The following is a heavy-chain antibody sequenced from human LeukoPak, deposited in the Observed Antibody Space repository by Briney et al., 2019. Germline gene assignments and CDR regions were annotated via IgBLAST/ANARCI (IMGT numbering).Heavy chain of an antibody. V-gene: IGHV1-69*05. CDR1: GGTFSSYA. CDR3: ARGPYYDTLTGYPTHLDY. D-gene: IGHD3-9*01. CDR2: IIPIFGTA. Sequence: SVKVSCKASGGTFSSYAISWVRQAPGQGLEWMGGIIPIFGTANYAQKFQGRVTMTRDTSTSTVYMELNGLRSEDTAVYYCARGPYYDTLTGYPTHLDYWGQGTLVTVSS. J-gene: IGHJ4*02.